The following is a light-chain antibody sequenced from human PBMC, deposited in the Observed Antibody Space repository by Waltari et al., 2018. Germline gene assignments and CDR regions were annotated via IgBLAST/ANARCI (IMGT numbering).Light chain of an antibody. Sequence: DIVMTQSPDSLAVSLGERATINCKSSQSILYNSNNKNYLAWYQQKPGQPPKLIYWASTLESRVPNRFSGSGSGSYFTLTISSLQAKAVAVYYCQQYFSTPFPFGPGTKVDI. CDR3: QQYFSTPFP. J-gene: IGKJ3*01. CDR2: WAS. V-gene: IGKV4-1*01. CDR1: QSILYNSNNKNY.